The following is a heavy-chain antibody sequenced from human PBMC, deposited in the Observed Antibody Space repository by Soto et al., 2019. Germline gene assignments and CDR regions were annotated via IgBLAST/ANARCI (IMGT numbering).Heavy chain of an antibody. V-gene: IGHV1-69*12. D-gene: IGHD4-4*01. CDR1: GGTFSISA. J-gene: IGHJ6*02. Sequence: QVQLVQSGAEMKEPGSSVKVSCKTSGGTFSISAISWLRQAPGQGLEWMGGIIPPFRTPDYPQKFQGRVTIAADESTSTAYMELSSLRSEDTAVYYCARDNDRLQLGGNYYYILDVWGQGTTITVSS. CDR3: ARDNDRLQLGGNYYYILDV. CDR2: IIPPFRTP.